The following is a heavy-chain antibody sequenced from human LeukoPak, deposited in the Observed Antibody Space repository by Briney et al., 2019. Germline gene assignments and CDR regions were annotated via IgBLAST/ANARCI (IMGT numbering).Heavy chain of an antibody. CDR2: IYTSGTI. D-gene: IGHD5-24*01. CDR1: GGSISSYY. Sequence: PSETLSLTCTVSGGSISSYYWSWIRQPAGTALEWIGRIYTSGTITYNPSLKSRVTMSVDTSKNQFSLKLSSVTAADTAVYYCAAELDGYKTFDQWGQGTLVTVSS. J-gene: IGHJ4*02. CDR3: AAELDGYKTFDQ. V-gene: IGHV4-4*07.